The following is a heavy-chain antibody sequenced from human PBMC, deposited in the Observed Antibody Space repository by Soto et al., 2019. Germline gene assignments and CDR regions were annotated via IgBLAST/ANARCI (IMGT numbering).Heavy chain of an antibody. CDR3: ARNLYGRVFEI. D-gene: IGHD4-17*01. V-gene: IGHV1-18*04. J-gene: IGHJ3*02. CDR2: INAFDLYT. Sequence: ASVKVSCKASGYTFTSYHISWVRQAPGQGLEWMGWINAFDLYTNYSQKFQDRVIMTSDRFSDTAYMELRSLTYDDTAFYYCARNLYGRVFEIWGQGTLVT. CDR1: GYTFTSYH.